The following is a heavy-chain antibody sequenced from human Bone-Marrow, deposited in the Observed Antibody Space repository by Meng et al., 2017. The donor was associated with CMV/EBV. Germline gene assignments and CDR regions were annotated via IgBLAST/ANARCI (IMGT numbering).Heavy chain of an antibody. CDR3: VRVDYSSMGHYYGMDF. V-gene: IGHV3-53*01. CDR2: IYSGGST. Sequence: GESLKISCAASGFTVSSNYMSWVRQAPGKGLEWVTVIYSGGSTYYADSVKGRFTITRDNSKNTLYLLMNSLRAEDTAVYYCVRVDYSSMGHYYGMDFWGQGTTVTVSS. J-gene: IGHJ6*02. CDR1: GFTVSSNY. D-gene: IGHD4-11*01.